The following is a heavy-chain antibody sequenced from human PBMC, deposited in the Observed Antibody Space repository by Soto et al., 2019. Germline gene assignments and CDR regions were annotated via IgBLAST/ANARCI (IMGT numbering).Heavy chain of an antibody. D-gene: IGHD6-13*01. CDR3: ARDERRAYSSSWYDYYYGMDV. CDR2: IYYSGST. Sequence: SETLSLTCTVSGGSISSYYWSWIRQPPGKGLEWIGYIYYSGSTNYNPSLKSRVTISVDTPKNQFSLKLSSVTAADTAVYYCARDERRAYSSSWYDYYYGMDVWGQGTTVTVS. V-gene: IGHV4-59*01. J-gene: IGHJ6*02. CDR1: GGSISSYY.